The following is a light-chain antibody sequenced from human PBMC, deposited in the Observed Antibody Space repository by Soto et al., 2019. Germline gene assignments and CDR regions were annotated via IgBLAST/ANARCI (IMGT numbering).Light chain of an antibody. V-gene: IGLV2-14*01. CDR3: SSYTSSFVV. Sequence: QSVLTQPASVSGSPGQSITISCTGTSSDVGGYNYVSWYQQHPGKAPKLMIYDVSNRPSGVSNRFSGSKSGNTASLTISGLQDEDEADYYCSSYTSSFVVFGGGTQLTVL. J-gene: IGLJ2*01. CDR2: DVS. CDR1: SSDVGGYNY.